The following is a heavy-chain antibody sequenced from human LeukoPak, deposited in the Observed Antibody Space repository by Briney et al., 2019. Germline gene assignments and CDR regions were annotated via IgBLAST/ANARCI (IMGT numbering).Heavy chain of an antibody. CDR2: IIPIYGTA. V-gene: IGHV1-69*01. D-gene: IGHD3-3*01. Sequence: SVKVSCKPSGGTFSSHAISWVRQAPGQGLEWMGGIIPIYGTANYAQKLQGRVTITADESTSTAYMELSSLRSEDTAVYYCASSFWSGYYNYYMGVWGKGTTVTVSS. CDR3: ASSFWSGYYNYYMGV. CDR1: GGTFSSHA. J-gene: IGHJ6*03.